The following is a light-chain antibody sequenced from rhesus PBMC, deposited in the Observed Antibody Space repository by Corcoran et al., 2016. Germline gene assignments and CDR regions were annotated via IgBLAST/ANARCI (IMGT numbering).Light chain of an antibody. CDR1: SSDIGGYNY. J-gene: IGLJ1*01. CDR3: SSYAGSNTYI. CDR2: EVS. Sequence: QAALTQPRSGSGSPGQSVTISCTGTSSDIGGYNYVSWYQQHPGTAPKLMIYEVSKRPSGVSDRFSGSKSGNTASLTISGLQAEDEADYYCSSYAGSNTYIFGVGTRLTVL. V-gene: IGLV2-32*02.